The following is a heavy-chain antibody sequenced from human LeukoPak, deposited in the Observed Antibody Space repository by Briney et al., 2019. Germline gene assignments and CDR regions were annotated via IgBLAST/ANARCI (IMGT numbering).Heavy chain of an antibody. V-gene: IGHV4-59*01. CDR1: GGSISTYY. J-gene: IGHJ4*02. CDR2: IYYSGST. D-gene: IGHD1-26*01. Sequence: SETLSLTSTVSGGSISTYYWSGIRQPPGKGLEWIGYIYYSGSTSYNPSLKSRVTISVDTSKNQFSLKLSSVTAADTAVYCCAREEALGSGSFDYWGQGTLVTVSS. CDR3: AREEALGSGSFDY.